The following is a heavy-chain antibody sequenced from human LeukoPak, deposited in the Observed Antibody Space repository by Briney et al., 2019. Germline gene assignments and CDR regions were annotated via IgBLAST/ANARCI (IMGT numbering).Heavy chain of an antibody. Sequence: GGSLRLSCAASGFTFSSYGMHWVRQAPGKGLDCVSFIRYDGSNKYYADSVKGRFTISRDNSKNTLYLQMNSLRAEDTAVYYCAKDSQYHDFWSGYSGYYYYYMDVWGKGTTVTVSS. CDR2: IRYDGSNK. V-gene: IGHV3-30*02. CDR1: GFTFSSYG. J-gene: IGHJ6*03. CDR3: AKDSQYHDFWSGYSGYYYYYMDV. D-gene: IGHD3-3*01.